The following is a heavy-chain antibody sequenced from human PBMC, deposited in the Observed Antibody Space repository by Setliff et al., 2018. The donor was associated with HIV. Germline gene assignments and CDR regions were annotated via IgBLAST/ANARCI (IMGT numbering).Heavy chain of an antibody. CDR3: AKELDCGGDCFAYFDS. J-gene: IGHJ4*02. D-gene: IGHD2-21*02. CDR2: IQGDGSRT. V-gene: IGHV3-43D*04. CDR1: GFTFRRFS. Sequence: PGGSLRLSCAASGFTFRRFSMHWVRQAPGKALEWVSLIQGDGSRTYYADSVKGRFTISRDNRKTSLYLQMNSLTDEDTAWYYCAKELDCGGDCFAYFDSWGQGTLVTVSS.